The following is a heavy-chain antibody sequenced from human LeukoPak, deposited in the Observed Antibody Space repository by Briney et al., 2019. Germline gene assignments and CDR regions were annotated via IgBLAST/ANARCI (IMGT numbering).Heavy chain of an antibody. CDR2: ISSSGSYT. CDR3: TRDPSDC. V-gene: IGHV3-21*01. J-gene: IGHJ4*02. CDR1: GSTFSSYN. Sequence: GGSLRLSCVASGSTFSSYNMNWVRQAPGKRLEWVSSISSSGSYTFYADSLKGRFTISRDNAKNSLFLQMNSLTAEDTAVYYCTRDPSDCWGQGTLVTVSS.